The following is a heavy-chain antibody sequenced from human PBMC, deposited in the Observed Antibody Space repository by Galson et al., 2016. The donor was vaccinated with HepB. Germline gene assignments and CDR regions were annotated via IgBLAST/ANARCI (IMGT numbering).Heavy chain of an antibody. CDR2: ISSSGSTI. V-gene: IGHV3-11*01. CDR3: ARGHQLLWNGLDV. D-gene: IGHD3-10*01. J-gene: IGHJ6*02. Sequence: SLRLSCAASGFSFSDSYMNWIRQAPGKGLEWVSYISSSGSTIYYADSVKGRFTISRDSARNSLYLQMNSLRAEDTAVYFCARGHQLLWNGLDVWGQGTTVTVSS. CDR1: GFSFSDSY.